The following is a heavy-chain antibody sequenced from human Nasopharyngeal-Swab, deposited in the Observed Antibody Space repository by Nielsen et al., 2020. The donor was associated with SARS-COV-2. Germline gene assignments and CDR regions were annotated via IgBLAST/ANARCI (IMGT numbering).Heavy chain of an antibody. CDR3: ARDPLVVKNSGQSSGDY. Sequence: GESLKISCAASGFTFSDYYMSWIRQAPGKGLEWVSYISSSGSTIYYADSVKGRFTISRDNAKNSLYLQMNSLRAEDTAVYYCARDPLVVKNSGQSSGDYWGQGTLVTVSS. CDR2: ISSSGSTI. V-gene: IGHV3-11*04. D-gene: IGHD1-26*01. J-gene: IGHJ4*02. CDR1: GFTFSDYY.